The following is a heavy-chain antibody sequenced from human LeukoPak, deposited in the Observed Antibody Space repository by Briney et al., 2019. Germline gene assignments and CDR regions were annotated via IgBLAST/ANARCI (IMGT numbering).Heavy chain of an antibody. CDR1: GFTFSSYA. CDR2: ISGSGGST. CDR3: AKDPRRRVIAYFDY. J-gene: IGHJ4*02. D-gene: IGHD3-16*02. Sequence: GGSLRLSCAASGFTFSSYAMSWVRQAPGKGLEWVSAISGSGGSTYYADSVTGRFTISRDNSKNTLYLQMNSLRAEDTAVYYCAKDPRRRVIAYFDYWGQGTLVTVSS. V-gene: IGHV3-23*01.